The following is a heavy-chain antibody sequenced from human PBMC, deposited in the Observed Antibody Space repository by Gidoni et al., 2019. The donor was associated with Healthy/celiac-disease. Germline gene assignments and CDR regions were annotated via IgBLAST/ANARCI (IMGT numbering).Heavy chain of an antibody. CDR3: AKEGDDYGDYGGLFY. V-gene: IGHV3-30*18. CDR1: GFTFSSYG. J-gene: IGHJ4*02. Sequence: QVQLVESGGGVVHPGRSLSLSCAASGFTFSSYGMHWVRQAPGKGLEWVAVISNDGSNKYYADSVKCRFTISRDNSKNTLYLQMNSLRAEDTAVYYCAKEGDDYGDYGGLFYWGQGTLVTVSS. CDR2: ISNDGSNK. D-gene: IGHD4-17*01.